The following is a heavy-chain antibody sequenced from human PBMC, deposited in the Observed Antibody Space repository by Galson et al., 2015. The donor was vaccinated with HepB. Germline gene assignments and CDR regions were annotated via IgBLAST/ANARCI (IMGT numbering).Heavy chain of an antibody. CDR3: ARDDGYCGGDCYRGQH. V-gene: IGHV3-48*02. D-gene: IGHD2-21*02. CDR2: ISSSSSTI. Sequence: SLRLSCAASGFTFSSYSMNWVRQAPGKGLEWVSYISSSSSTIYYADSVKGRFTISRDNAKNSLYLQVNSLRDEDTAVYYCARDDGYCGGDCYRGQHWGQGTLVTVSS. J-gene: IGHJ1*01. CDR1: GFTFSSYS.